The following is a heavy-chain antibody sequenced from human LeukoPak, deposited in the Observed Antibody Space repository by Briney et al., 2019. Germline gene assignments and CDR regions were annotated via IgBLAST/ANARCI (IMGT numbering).Heavy chain of an antibody. D-gene: IGHD3-10*01. CDR3: ARGQVEGSGKFFYYYYYMDV. CDR2: INPNSGGT. Sequence: GASVKVSCKASGYTFTGYYMHWVRQAPGQGLEWMGWINPNSGGTNYAQKFQGRVTMTRNTSISTAYMELSSLRSEDTAVYYCARGQVEGSGKFFYYYYYMDVWGKGTTVTISS. CDR1: GYTFTGYY. V-gene: IGHV1-2*02. J-gene: IGHJ6*03.